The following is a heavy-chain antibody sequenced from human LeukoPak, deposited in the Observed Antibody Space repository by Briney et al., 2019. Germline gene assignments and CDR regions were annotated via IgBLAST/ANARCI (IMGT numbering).Heavy chain of an antibody. Sequence: GGSLRLSCAASGFTFSSYAMSWVRQAPGKGLEWVSAISGSGGSTYYADSVKGRFTISRDNSKNTLYLQMNSLRAEDTAVYYCAKAKSVRYSSSSFDYWGQGTLVTVSS. D-gene: IGHD6-6*01. CDR3: AKAKSVRYSSSSFDY. J-gene: IGHJ4*02. CDR1: GFTFSSYA. CDR2: ISGSGGST. V-gene: IGHV3-23*01.